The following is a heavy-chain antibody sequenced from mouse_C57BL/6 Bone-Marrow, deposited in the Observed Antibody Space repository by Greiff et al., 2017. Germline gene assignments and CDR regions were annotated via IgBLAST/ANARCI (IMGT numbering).Heavy chain of an antibody. J-gene: IGHJ3*01. CDR3: ANVAY. CDR2: IFPGSGST. CDR1: GYTFTDYY. Sequence: LQESGPELVKPGASVNISCTASGYTFTDYYLNLVKQRPGQGLEWIGWIFPGSGSTYYNEEFKGKATLTVDKSSSTAYMLLSSLTSEDSAVYFCANVAYWGQGTLVTVSA. V-gene: IGHV1-75*01.